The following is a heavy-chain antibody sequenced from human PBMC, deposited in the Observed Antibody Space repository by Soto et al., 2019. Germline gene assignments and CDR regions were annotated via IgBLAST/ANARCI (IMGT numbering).Heavy chain of an antibody. Sequence: QVQLQESGPGLVKPSETLSLTCTVSGGSVSSGSYYWSWIRQPPGKGLEWIGYIYYSGSINYNPSLKSRVSISVDTSKNQFSLKLSSVTAADTAVYYCARDNWNDYFDYWGQGTLVTVSS. CDR3: ARDNWNDYFDY. V-gene: IGHV4-61*01. D-gene: IGHD1-20*01. CDR1: GGSVSSGSYY. CDR2: IYYSGSI. J-gene: IGHJ4*02.